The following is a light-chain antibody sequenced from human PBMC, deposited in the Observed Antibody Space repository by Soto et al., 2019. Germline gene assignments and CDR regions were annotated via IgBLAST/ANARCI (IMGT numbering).Light chain of an antibody. Sequence: DIQMTQSPSSLSASVGDRVTITCQAGQDISNYLNWYQQKPGKAPNLLIYGASTLKTGVPSRFSGSGSGTDFIFTISSLQPEDIATYYCQHYSGLPLTFGGGTKVEIK. CDR2: GAS. V-gene: IGKV1-33*01. CDR1: QDISNY. CDR3: QHYSGLPLT. J-gene: IGKJ4*01.